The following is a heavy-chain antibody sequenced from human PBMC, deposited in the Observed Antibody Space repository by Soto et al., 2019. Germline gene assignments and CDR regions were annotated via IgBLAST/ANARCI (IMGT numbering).Heavy chain of an antibody. Sequence: GRSLSLSCGGAGVRGKKGGMPWVGRGPGKGLVWISRIYNDGTYSDYADSARGRFTISRDNVNDTLYLKMNNLRAQDSGLYYCTRGPLPTSPCTGAYWGQGTHVTVSS. V-gene: IGHV3-74*01. CDR3: TRGPLPTSPCTGAY. D-gene: IGHD3-10*02. CDR2: IYNDGTYS. CDR1: GVRGKKGG. J-gene: IGHJ4*02.